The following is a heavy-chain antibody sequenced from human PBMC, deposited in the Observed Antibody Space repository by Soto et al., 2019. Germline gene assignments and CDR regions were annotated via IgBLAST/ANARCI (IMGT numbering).Heavy chain of an antibody. D-gene: IGHD3-22*01. V-gene: IGHV1-69*13. CDR3: ARDDYDSSGTDY. Sequence: SVKVSCKASGCTFSSYAISWVRQAPGQGLEWMGGIIPIFGTANYAQKFQGRVTITADESTSTAYMELSSLRSEDTAVYYCARDDYDSSGTDYWGQGTLVTVSS. CDR1: GCTFSSYA. J-gene: IGHJ4*02. CDR2: IIPIFGTA.